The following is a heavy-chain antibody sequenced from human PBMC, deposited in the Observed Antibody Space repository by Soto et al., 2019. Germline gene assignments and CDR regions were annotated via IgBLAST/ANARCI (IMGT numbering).Heavy chain of an antibody. D-gene: IGHD6-13*01. CDR3: ASAKGPGIAATYMDYYGMDV. CDR2: IWYDGSNK. V-gene: IGHV3-33*01. J-gene: IGHJ6*02. CDR1: GFTFSSYG. Sequence: QPGGSLRLSCAASGFTFSSYGMHWVRQAPGKGLEWVAVIWYDGSNKYYADSVKGRFTISRDNSKNTLYLQMNSLRAEDTAVYYCASAKGPGIAATYMDYYGMDVWGQGTTVTVSS.